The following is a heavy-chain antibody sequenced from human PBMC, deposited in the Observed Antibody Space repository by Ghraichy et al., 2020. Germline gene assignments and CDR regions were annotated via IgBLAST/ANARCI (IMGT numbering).Heavy chain of an antibody. Sequence: GESLNISCAASGFTFSSYCMTWVRQAPGKGLEWVANIKQDGSEKYYVDSVKGRFTISRDNAKNSLYLQMNSLRAEDTAVYYCATSLLWFGGSPRVDYWGQGTLVTVSS. CDR1: GFTFSSYC. CDR2: IKQDGSEK. D-gene: IGHD3-10*01. V-gene: IGHV3-7*01. CDR3: ATSLLWFGGSPRVDY. J-gene: IGHJ4*02.